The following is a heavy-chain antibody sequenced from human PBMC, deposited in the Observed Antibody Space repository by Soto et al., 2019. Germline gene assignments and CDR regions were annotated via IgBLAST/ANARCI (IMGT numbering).Heavy chain of an antibody. J-gene: IGHJ3*02. D-gene: IGHD2-15*01. CDR1: GYTFTGYY. Sequence: GASVKVSCKASGYTFTGYYMHWVRQAPGQGLERMGWINPNSGGTNYAQKFQGWVTMTRDTSISTAYMEMSRLRSDDTAEYYCARGDIVTLTDAFDIWGQGTMVTVSS. CDR2: INPNSGGT. V-gene: IGHV1-2*04. CDR3: ARGDIVTLTDAFDI.